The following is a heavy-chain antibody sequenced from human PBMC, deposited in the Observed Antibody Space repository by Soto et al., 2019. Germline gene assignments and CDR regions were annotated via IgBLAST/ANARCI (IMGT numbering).Heavy chain of an antibody. CDR1: GGTFSSYA. V-gene: IGHV1-69*01. Sequence: QVQLVQSGAEVKKPGSSVKVSCKASGGTFSSYAISWVRQAPGQGLEWMGGFIPMFNRPHSAREFQGRVTITADESTSTAYMDLSSLISEDTAVYYCARGQFHHVSNYYYALDVWGQGTTVTVSS. CDR2: FIPMFNRP. J-gene: IGHJ6*02. CDR3: ARGQFHHVSNYYYALDV.